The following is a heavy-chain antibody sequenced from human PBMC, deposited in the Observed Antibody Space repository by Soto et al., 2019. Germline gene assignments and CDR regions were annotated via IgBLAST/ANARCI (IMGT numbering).Heavy chain of an antibody. D-gene: IGHD3-10*01. Sequence: ASVKVSCKASGYTFTSYGISWVRQAPGQGLEWMGWISAYNGNTNYAQRLQGRVTMTTDTSTSTAYMELRSLRSDDTAVYYCARGRYYYGSGSYYNGAFDIWGQETMVTVSS. J-gene: IGHJ3*02. CDR1: GYTFTSYG. CDR3: ARGRYYYGSGSYYNGAFDI. CDR2: ISAYNGNT. V-gene: IGHV1-18*01.